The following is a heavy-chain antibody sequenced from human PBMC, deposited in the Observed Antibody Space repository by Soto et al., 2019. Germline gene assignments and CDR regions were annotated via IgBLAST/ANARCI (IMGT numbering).Heavy chain of an antibody. J-gene: IGHJ2*01. CDR3: ARFFFFQAEDGIRGLCTVSAFLLNRSSDL. D-gene: IGHD2-15*01. CDR2: MNPNRGNT. Sequence: KGLEWMGWMNPNRGNTGYAQKFQSRVTMTRNTSISTAYMELSSLRSEDTAVYYCARFFFFQAEDGIRGLCTVSAFLLNRSSDL. V-gene: IGHV1-8*01.